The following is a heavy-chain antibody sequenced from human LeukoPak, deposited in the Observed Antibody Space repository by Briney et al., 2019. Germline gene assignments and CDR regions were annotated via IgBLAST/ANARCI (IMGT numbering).Heavy chain of an antibody. V-gene: IGHV4-59*01. CDR2: IYYSGST. D-gene: IGHD2-21*02. Sequence: PSETLSLTCTVSGGSISSYYWSWIRQPPGKGLEWIGYIYYSGSTSYNPSLKSRVTISVDTSKNQFSLKLSSVTAADTAVYYCATLTYCGGDCYYFDYWGQGTQVTVSS. CDR1: GGSISSYY. J-gene: IGHJ4*02. CDR3: ATLTYCGGDCYYFDY.